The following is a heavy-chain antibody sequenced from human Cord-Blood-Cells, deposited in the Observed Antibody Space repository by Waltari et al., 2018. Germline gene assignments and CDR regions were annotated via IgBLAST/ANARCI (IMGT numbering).Heavy chain of an antibody. D-gene: IGHD3-16*01. J-gene: IGHJ3*02. CDR2: IIPILGTA. CDR3: ARGGEDWGDAFDI. CDR1: GGTFSSYA. V-gene: IGHV1-69*01. Sequence: QVQLVQSGAEVKKPGSSVKVSCKASGGTFSSYAITWVRQAPGQGPEWMGGIIPILGTANYAQKFQGRVTITADESTSTAYMELSSLRSEDTAVYYCARGGEDWGDAFDIWGQGTMVTVSS.